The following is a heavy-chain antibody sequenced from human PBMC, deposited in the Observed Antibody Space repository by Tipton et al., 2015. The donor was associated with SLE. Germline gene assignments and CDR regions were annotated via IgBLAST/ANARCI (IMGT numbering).Heavy chain of an antibody. Sequence: SLRLSCAASGFTFSSYSMNWVRQAPGKGLEWVSSISSSSSYIYYADSVKGRFTISRGNAKNSLYLQMNSLRAEDTAVYYCARVSGRDVVVPAAMPLDYWGQGTLVTVSS. CDR1: GFTFSSYS. CDR2: ISSSSSYI. CDR3: ARVSGRDVVVPAAMPLDY. J-gene: IGHJ4*02. D-gene: IGHD2-2*01. V-gene: IGHV3-21*03.